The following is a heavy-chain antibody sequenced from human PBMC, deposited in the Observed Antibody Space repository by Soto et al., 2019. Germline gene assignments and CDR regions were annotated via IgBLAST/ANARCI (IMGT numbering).Heavy chain of an antibody. CDR3: ARAFRDYGDYVYDY. J-gene: IGHJ4*02. D-gene: IGHD4-17*01. CDR2: INAGNGNT. CDR1: GYTFTSYA. Sequence: QVQLVQSGAEVKKPGASVKVSCKASGYTFTSYAMHSVRQAPGQRLEWMGWINAGNGNTKYSQKFQGRDTITRDTSASTAYMELSSLRSEDTAVYYCARAFRDYGDYVYDYWGQGTLVTVSS. V-gene: IGHV1-3*01.